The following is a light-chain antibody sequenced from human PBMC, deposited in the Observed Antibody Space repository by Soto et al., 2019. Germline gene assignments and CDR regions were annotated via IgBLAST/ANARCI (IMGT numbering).Light chain of an antibody. CDR1: QGISAW. CDR2: SSS. Sequence: DIQMTQSPSFVSASLGDRVTIACRASQGISAWVVWYQQKPGAAPKLLIHSSSNLQSGVPSRFSASGSGTDLTLTISSLQPEDFATYYCQQANSCPLTFGHGTKVAI. V-gene: IGKV1-12*01. J-gene: IGKJ3*01. CDR3: QQANSCPLT.